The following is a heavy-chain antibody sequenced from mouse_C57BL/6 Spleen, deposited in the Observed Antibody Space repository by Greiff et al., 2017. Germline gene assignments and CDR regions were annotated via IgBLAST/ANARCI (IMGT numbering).Heavy chain of an antibody. CDR1: GFTFSDYY. CDR2: INYDGSST. Sequence: EVQLQESEGGLVQPGSSMKLSCTASGFTFSDYYMAWVRQVPEKGLEWVANINYDGSSTYYLDSLKSRFIISRDNAKNILYLQMSSLKSEDTATYYCARDGRNYVDAMDYWGQGTSVTVSS. J-gene: IGHJ4*01. V-gene: IGHV5-16*01. D-gene: IGHD1-1*01. CDR3: ARDGRNYVDAMDY.